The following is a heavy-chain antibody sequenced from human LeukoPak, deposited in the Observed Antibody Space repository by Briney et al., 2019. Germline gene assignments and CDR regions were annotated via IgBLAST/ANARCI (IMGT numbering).Heavy chain of an antibody. V-gene: IGHV4-39*01. CDR1: GGSISSSSYY. J-gene: IGHJ6*03. Sequence: PSETLSLTCTVSGGSISSSSYYWGWIRQPPGKGLEWIGSIYYSGSTYYNPSLKSRVTISVDTSKNQFSLKLSSVTAADTAVYYCARHLAAAGYRGYYYYYYYMDVWGKGTTVTVSS. D-gene: IGHD6-13*01. CDR3: ARHLAAAGYRGYYYYYYYMDV. CDR2: IYYSGST.